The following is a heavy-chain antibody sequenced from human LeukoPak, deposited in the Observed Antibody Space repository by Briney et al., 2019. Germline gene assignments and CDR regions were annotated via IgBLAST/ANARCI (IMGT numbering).Heavy chain of an antibody. J-gene: IGHJ6*03. CDR1: GYTFTSYY. V-gene: IGHV1-46*01. Sequence: GASVKVSCKASGYTFTSYYMHWVRQAPGQGLEWMGIINPSGGSTSYAQKFQGRVTMTRDMSTSTVYMELSSLRSEDTAVYYCARDSTVDTAMVSYYYYMDVWGKGTTVTVSS. CDR3: ARDSTVDTAMVSYYYYMDV. D-gene: IGHD5-18*01. CDR2: INPSGGST.